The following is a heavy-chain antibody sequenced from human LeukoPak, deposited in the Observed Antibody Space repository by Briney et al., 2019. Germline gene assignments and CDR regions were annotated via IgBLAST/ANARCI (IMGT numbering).Heavy chain of an antibody. CDR1: GGSFSGFY. V-gene: IGHV4-34*01. J-gene: IGHJ4*02. CDR2: INHSGST. CDR3: SRTGTTDY. Sequence: PSGTLSLTCAVYGGSFSGFYWSWIRQPPGKGLEWIGEINHSGSTNYNPSLKSRVTISVDTSKNQFFLKLSSVTAADTAVYYCSRTGTTDYWGQGTLVTVSS. D-gene: IGHD1-7*01.